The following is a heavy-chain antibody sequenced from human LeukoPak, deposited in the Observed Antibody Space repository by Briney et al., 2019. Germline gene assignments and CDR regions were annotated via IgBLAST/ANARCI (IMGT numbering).Heavy chain of an antibody. CDR3: ARHLSGITGYTYGRGIDY. CDR2: IKKDGSEK. CDR1: GFTFSSYW. J-gene: IGHJ4*02. D-gene: IGHD5-18*01. Sequence: PGGSLRLSCAASGFTFSSYWMSWVRQAPGKGLEWVANIKKDGSEKYYVDSVKGRFTISRDNAKKSLYLQMNSLRAEDTAVYYCARHLSGITGYTYGRGIDYWGQGTPVTVSS. V-gene: IGHV3-7*01.